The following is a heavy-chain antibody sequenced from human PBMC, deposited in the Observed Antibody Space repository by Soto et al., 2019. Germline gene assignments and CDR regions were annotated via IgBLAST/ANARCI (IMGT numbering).Heavy chain of an antibody. V-gene: IGHV3-23*01. CDR2: ISGSGGST. D-gene: IGHD6-13*01. J-gene: IGHJ6*02. CDR1: GFTFSSYA. CDR3: AKFLDSSWSQTDTYYYYYGMDV. Sequence: PGGSLRLSCAASGFTFSSYAMSWVRQAPGKGLEWVSAISGSGGSTYYADSVKGRFTISRDNSKNTLYLQMNSLRAEDTAVYYCAKFLDSSWSQTDTYYYYYGMDVWGQGTTVTVSS.